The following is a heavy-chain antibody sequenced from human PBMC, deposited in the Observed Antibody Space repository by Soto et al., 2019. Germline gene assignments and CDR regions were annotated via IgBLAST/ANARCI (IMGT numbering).Heavy chain of an antibody. CDR3: ARQKVSRFYGEVDFFDY. J-gene: IGHJ4*02. V-gene: IGHV4-30-4*01. D-gene: IGHD4-17*01. CDR2: IYYSGST. Sequence: PSETRSLTCTVSGGSISSGDYYWSWIRQPPGKGLEWIGYIYYSGSTYYNPSLKSRVTISVDTSKNQFSLKLTSVTAADTAVYYCARQKVSRFYGEVDFFDYWGLGTLVTVSS. CDR1: GGSISSGDYY.